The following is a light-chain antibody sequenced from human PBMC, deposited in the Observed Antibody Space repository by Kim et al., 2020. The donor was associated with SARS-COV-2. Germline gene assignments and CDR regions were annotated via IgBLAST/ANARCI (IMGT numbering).Light chain of an antibody. CDR2: DVA. V-gene: IGLV2-14*01. CDR3: NSYTTSTTYV. J-gene: IGLJ1*01. Sequence: QSVLTQPASVSGSPGQSITISCTGTSSDVGAYNYVSWYQQHPGKVPKLIIFDVAKRPSGVSNRFSGSKSGNTASLTISGLQAEDEADYYCNSYTTSTTYVFGTGTKVTVL. CDR1: SSDVGAYNY.